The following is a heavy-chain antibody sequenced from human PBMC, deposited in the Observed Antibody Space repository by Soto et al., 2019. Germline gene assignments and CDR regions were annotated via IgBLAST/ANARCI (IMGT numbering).Heavy chain of an antibody. D-gene: IGHD1-7*01. CDR1: GYTFTGYY. CDR3: ARASELGLRDGMDV. V-gene: IGHV1-2*02. CDR2: INPNSGGT. J-gene: IGHJ6*02. Sequence: ASVRVSCKASGYTFTGYYMHWVRQAPGQGLEWMGWINPNSGGTNYAQKFQGRVTMTRDTSIRTAYMELSRLRYDDTAVYYCARASELGLRDGMDVWGQGTTVTVSS.